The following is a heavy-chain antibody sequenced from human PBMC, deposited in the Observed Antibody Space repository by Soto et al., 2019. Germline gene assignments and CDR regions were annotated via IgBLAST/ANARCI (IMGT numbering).Heavy chain of an antibody. D-gene: IGHD3-10*01. CDR1: GDSVSSGRYY. CDR2: IYYSGST. J-gene: IGHJ6*02. V-gene: IGHV4-61*01. Sequence: SETLSLTCTVSGDSVSSGRYYWSWIRQPPGKGLEWIGYIYYSGSTNYNPSLKSRVTISVDTSKNQFSLKLSSVTAADTAVYYCARESLVRGVIIYYYGMDVWGQGTTVTVSS. CDR3: ARESLVRGVIIYYYGMDV.